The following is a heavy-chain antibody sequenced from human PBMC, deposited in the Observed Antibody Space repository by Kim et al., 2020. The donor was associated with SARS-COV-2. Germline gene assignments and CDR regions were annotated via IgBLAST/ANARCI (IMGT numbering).Heavy chain of an antibody. V-gene: IGHV4-59*01. CDR1: GGSISNYY. Sequence: LETLSLTCTVSGGSISNYYWSWIRQPPGKGLEWIGHIYNSGSTKYNPSLNSRVTISVDTSKNQFSLKLSSVTAADTAVYYCARVRGTYWSWAFDIWGQGTMVTVSS. CDR2: IYNSGST. D-gene: IGHD2-8*02. J-gene: IGHJ3*02. CDR3: ARVRGTYWSWAFDI.